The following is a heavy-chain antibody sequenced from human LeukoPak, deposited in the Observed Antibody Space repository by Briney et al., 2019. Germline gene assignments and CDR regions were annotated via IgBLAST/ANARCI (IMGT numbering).Heavy chain of an antibody. V-gene: IGHV4-38-2*02. J-gene: IGHJ2*01. Sequence: SETLSLTCTVSGYSISSGYYWGWIRQPPGKGLEWIGSMYHSGSTYYNPSLKSRVTISVDTSKNQVSLKLSSVTAADTAMYYCARDRRYSSSWDRNWYFDLWGRGTLVTVSS. D-gene: IGHD6-13*01. CDR1: GYSISSGYY. CDR2: MYHSGST. CDR3: ARDRRYSSSWDRNWYFDL.